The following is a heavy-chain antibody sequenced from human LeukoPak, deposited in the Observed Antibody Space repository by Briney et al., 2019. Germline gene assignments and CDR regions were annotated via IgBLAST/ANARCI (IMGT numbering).Heavy chain of an antibody. V-gene: IGHV1-18*01. D-gene: IGHD1-26*01. CDR2: ISAYNGNA. CDR3: ARESEYSGTYYFNY. CDR1: GYTFTSYG. Sequence: GASVKVSCKASGYTFTSYGISWVRQAPGQGLEWMGWISAYNGNAKYAQKLQGRVTMTRDTSTSTAYMELRSLRSDDTAVYYCARESEYSGTYYFNYWGQGTLVTVSS. J-gene: IGHJ4*02.